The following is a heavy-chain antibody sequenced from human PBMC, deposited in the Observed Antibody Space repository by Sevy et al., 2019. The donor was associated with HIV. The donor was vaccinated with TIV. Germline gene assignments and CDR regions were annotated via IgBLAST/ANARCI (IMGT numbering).Heavy chain of an antibody. D-gene: IGHD6-13*01. CDR3: AHSNRAALATFDY. CDR2: IYWDDDK. V-gene: IGHV2-5*02. Sequence: SGPTLVNPTQTLTLTCTFSGFSLSTNGVGVGWIRQPPGKALEWLAVIYWDDDKRYSPSLKSRLSITKDTSNNQVVLTMTNMDPVDTATYYCAHSNRAALATFDYWGQGTLVTVSS. J-gene: IGHJ4*02. CDR1: GFSLSTNGVG.